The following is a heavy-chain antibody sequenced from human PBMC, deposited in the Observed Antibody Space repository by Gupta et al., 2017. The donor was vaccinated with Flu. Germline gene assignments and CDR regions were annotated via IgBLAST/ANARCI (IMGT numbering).Heavy chain of an antibody. CDR1: GFSLSNAEVG. J-gene: IGHJ4*02. CDR3: ARISYYDIHLDD. V-gene: IGHV2-26*01. D-gene: IGHD3-9*01. CDR2: SFSTDEK. Sequence: QVTLKESGPVLVKPTETLPLTCTVPGFSLSNAEVGVSWIRQPPGKALEWLAHSFSTDEKSYSASLRNRLTISRDTSTSQVFLTMTNMDPLDTATDVGARISYYDIHLDDWGQGTLSTVSS.